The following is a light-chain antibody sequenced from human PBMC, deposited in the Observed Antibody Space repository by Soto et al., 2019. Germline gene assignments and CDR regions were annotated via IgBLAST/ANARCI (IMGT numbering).Light chain of an antibody. V-gene: IGKV3-15*01. CDR3: QQYNNWRRT. Sequence: EIVMTQSPDTLSVSPGERATLSCRASQSVSSNLAWYQQKPGQAPRPLIYGASTRATGIPARFSGSGSGTEFTLTISSLQSEDFAVYYCQQYNNWRRTFGQGTKLEIK. CDR2: GAS. CDR1: QSVSSN. J-gene: IGKJ2*01.